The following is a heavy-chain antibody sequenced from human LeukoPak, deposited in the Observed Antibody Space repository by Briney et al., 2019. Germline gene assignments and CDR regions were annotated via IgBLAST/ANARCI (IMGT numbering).Heavy chain of an antibody. D-gene: IGHD1-26*01. CDR3: ARDKIVGPTTLDY. CDR1: GFTFSGYW. CDR2: IKQDGYEK. J-gene: IGHJ4*02. Sequence: GGSLRLSCAASGFTFSGYWMSWVRQTPEKGLEWVANIKQDGYEKYYVDSVKGRFTVSRDNAKNSLYLQMNSLRADDTAIYYCARDKIVGPTTLDYWGQGTLVTVSS. V-gene: IGHV3-7*01.